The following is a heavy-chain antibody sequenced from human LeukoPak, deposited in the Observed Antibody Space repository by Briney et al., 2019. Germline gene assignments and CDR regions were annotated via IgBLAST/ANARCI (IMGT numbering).Heavy chain of an antibody. CDR1: GFTFSSYW. CDR3: ARGWGVDY. CDR2: INSDGSST. J-gene: IGHJ4*01. Sequence: PGGSLRLSCAASGFTFSSYWMQWVRQAPGKGLVWASRINSDGSSTGYADSVEGRFTISRDNAKNTLYLQVNSLRAEDTAVYYCARGWGVDYWGQGTLVTVSS. V-gene: IGHV3-74*01. D-gene: IGHD3-16*01.